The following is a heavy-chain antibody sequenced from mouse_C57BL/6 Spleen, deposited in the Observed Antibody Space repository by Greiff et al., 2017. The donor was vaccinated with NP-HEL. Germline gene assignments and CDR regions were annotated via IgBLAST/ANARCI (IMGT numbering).Heavy chain of an antibody. CDR1: GFTFTDYY. J-gene: IGHJ2*01. Sequence: EVKLVESGGGLVQPGGSLSLSCAASGFTFTDYYMSWVRQPPGKALEWLGFIRNKANGYTTEYSASVKGRFTISRDNSQSILYLQMNALRAEDSATYYCARYEGSSANFDYWGQGTTLTVSS. CDR2: IRNKANGYTT. D-gene: IGHD3-2*02. V-gene: IGHV7-3*01. CDR3: ARYEGSSANFDY.